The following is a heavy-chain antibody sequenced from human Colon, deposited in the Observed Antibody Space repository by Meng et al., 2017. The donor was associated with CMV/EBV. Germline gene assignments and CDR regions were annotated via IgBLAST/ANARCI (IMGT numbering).Heavy chain of an antibody. CDR1: GDSIKNYY. CDR2: IHYSGGT. V-gene: IGHV4-4*07. J-gene: IGHJ4*02. Sequence: VQLRASAPRLVKPSETLSLTCTVSGDSIKNYYWTWLRQPAGKGLEWLGRIHYSGGTDDNPSLKSRVTLSIDTSKNQLSLKIYSVTAADTAVYYCARAGARGVPVDLWGQGTLVTVSS. CDR3: ARAGARGVPVDL. D-gene: IGHD3-10*01.